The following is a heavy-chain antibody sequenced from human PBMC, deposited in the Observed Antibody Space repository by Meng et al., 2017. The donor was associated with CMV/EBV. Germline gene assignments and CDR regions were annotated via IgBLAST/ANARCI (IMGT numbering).Heavy chain of an antibody. Sequence: GESLKISCAASGFTFSDYYMSWIRQAPGKGLEWVSYISSSGSTIYYADSVKGRFTISRDNAKNSLYLQMNSLRAEDTAAYYCASYWNYRADYWGQGTLVTVSS. CDR1: GFTFSDYY. CDR2: ISSSGSTI. D-gene: IGHD1-7*01. CDR3: ASYWNYRADY. J-gene: IGHJ4*02. V-gene: IGHV3-11*04.